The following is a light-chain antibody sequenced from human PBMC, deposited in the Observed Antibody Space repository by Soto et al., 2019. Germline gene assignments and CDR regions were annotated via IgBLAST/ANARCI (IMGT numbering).Light chain of an antibody. V-gene: IGKV3-11*01. J-gene: IGKJ5*01. Sequence: EILLTQSPVTLSLSPGQRATLSCRASQSISTYLAWYQVKPGHAPRLLISDASSRATGVPARLSGSGSGTDFSLTISSLETEDFAVYFCQQRSQWPPMTFGQGTRMEMK. CDR2: DAS. CDR1: QSISTY. CDR3: QQRSQWPPMT.